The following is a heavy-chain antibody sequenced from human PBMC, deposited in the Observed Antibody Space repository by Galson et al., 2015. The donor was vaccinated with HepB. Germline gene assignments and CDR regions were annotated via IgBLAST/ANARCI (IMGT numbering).Heavy chain of an antibody. D-gene: IGHD2-2*01. CDR1: GGSISSGGYY. CDR2: IYYSGST. Sequence: LSLTCTVSGGSISSGGYYWSWIRQHPGKGLEWIGYIYYSGSTYYNPSLKSRVTISVDTSKNQFSLKLSSVTAADTAVYYCARANTAANCSSTSCYTVWFDPWGQGTLVTVSS. J-gene: IGHJ5*02. CDR3: ARANTAANCSSTSCYTVWFDP. V-gene: IGHV4-31*03.